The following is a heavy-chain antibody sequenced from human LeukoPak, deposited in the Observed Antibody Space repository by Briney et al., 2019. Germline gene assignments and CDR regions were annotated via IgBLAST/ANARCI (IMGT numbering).Heavy chain of an antibody. CDR2: INPNSGGT. CDR1: GYTFTGYY. Sequence: GASVRVSCKASGYTFTGYYMHWVRQAPGQGLEWMGWINPNSGGTNYAQKFQGRVTMTRDTSISTAYMELSRLRSDDTAVYCCARYRGYSYGTPPGIAAAGTDYWGQGTLVTVSS. V-gene: IGHV1-2*02. D-gene: IGHD6-13*01. J-gene: IGHJ4*02. CDR3: ARYRGYSYGTPPGIAAAGTDY.